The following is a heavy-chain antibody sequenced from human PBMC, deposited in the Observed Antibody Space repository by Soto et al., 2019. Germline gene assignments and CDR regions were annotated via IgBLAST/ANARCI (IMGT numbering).Heavy chain of an antibody. CDR2: INPSGGST. CDR3: ASRRSLRFLEWTPGSYDAFDI. J-gene: IGHJ3*02. D-gene: IGHD3-3*01. Sequence: ASVKVSSKASGYTFTSYYMHWVRQSPRQGLEWIGIINPSGGSTSYAQKFQGRVTMTRDTSTSTVYMELSSLRSEDTAVYYCASRRSLRFLEWTPGSYDAFDICGQGTMVTVSS. CDR1: GYTFTSYY. V-gene: IGHV1-46*03.